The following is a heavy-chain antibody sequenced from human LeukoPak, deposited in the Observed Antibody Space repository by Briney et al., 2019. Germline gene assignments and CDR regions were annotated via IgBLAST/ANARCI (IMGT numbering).Heavy chain of an antibody. CDR3: AGGPFWNLLDF. CDR2: FDPGDGET. V-gene: IGHV1-24*01. J-gene: IGHJ4*02. Sequence: ASVTVSYKVSRYSLSELSMHWVRQAPGKGLEWMGGFDPGDGETKYAQKFHGRVPMTEDASTGTVYIELSSLRSEETAMYYCAGGPFWNLLDFWGKGTLVTVSS. CDR1: RYSLSELS. D-gene: IGHD3-3*01.